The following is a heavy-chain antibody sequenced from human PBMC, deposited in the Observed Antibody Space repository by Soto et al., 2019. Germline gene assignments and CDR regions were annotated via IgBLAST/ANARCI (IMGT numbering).Heavy chain of an antibody. D-gene: IGHD3-10*01. CDR3: AREAEEYSGSDY. J-gene: IGHJ4*02. CDR1: GYTFTRYH. V-gene: IGHV1-46*03. CDR2: MNPSTTT. Sequence: ASVKVSCKASGYTFTRYHMHWVRQAPGQGLEWMGVMNPSTTTTYAQKFQGRVTMTRDTSTSTVYMELSSLRSDDTAVYYCAREAEEYSGSDYWGPGTLVTVSS.